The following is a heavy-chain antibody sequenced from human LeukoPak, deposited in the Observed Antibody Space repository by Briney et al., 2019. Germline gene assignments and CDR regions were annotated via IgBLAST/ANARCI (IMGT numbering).Heavy chain of an antibody. CDR3: AKPGAGADYGDRFDY. D-gene: IGHD4-17*01. V-gene: IGHV3-23*01. Sequence: GGSLRLSCAASGFTFSSYAMSWVRQAPGKGLEWVSTISGSGGTTYYADSVKGRFTISRDNSKNTLYLRMNSLRADDTAVYYCAKPGAGADYGDRFDYWGQGTLVTVSS. J-gene: IGHJ4*02. CDR2: ISGSGGTT. CDR1: GFTFSSYA.